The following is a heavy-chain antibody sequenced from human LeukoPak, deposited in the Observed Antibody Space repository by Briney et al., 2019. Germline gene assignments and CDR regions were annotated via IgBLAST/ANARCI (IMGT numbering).Heavy chain of an antibody. CDR2: IYYSGTT. CDR1: GGSISSSSYY. Sequence: SETLSLTCTVSGGSISSSSYYWGWIRQPPGKGLEWIGSIYYSGTTYYNPSLKSRVSISVDTSKNQFSLRLSSVTAADAAVYYCARHDSYGPVNWFDPWGQGTLVTVS. V-gene: IGHV4-39*01. CDR3: ARHDSYGPVNWFDP. J-gene: IGHJ5*02. D-gene: IGHD3-10*01.